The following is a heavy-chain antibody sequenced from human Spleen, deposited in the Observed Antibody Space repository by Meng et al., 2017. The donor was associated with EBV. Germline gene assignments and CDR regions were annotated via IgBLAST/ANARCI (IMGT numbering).Heavy chain of an antibody. CDR3: ARGAYDRFGLDP. V-gene: IGHV4-30-2*01. CDR1: GGSISSGDHP. CDR2: IYHGGSA. Sequence: LQLKESGSGLVKPSQTLSLTCAVSGGSISSGDHPWSWIRQPPGRGLELLGYIYHGGSAFYSPSLKTRVTMLIDKSKNQFSLNVSSVTAADTAFYYCARGAYDRFGLDPWGQGTLVTVSS. D-gene: IGHD3-16*01. J-gene: IGHJ5*02.